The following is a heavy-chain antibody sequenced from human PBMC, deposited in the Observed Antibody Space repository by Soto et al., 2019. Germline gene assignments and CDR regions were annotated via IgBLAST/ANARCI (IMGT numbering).Heavy chain of an antibody. Sequence: PSETLSLTCSFSGYSGTSHYLTLIRQSTEKGLEWIGYIYYSGSTNYNPSLKSRVTISVDTSKNQFSLKLSSVTAADTAVYYCARVSEDWNYGVYYYYYGMDVWGQGTTVTVSS. J-gene: IGHJ6*02. CDR2: IYYSGST. V-gene: IGHV4-59*02. D-gene: IGHD1-7*01. CDR1: GYSGTSHY. CDR3: ARVSEDWNYGVYYYYYGMDV.